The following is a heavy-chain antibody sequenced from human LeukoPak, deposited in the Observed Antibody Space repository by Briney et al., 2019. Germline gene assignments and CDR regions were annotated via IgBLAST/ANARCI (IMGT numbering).Heavy chain of an antibody. J-gene: IGHJ6*02. D-gene: IGHD2-2*01. CDR2: INHSGST. CDR1: GGSISSNNW. CDR3: ARGPPAKPGTGYYYGMDV. V-gene: IGHV4-4*02. Sequence: KPSGTLSLTCAVSGGSISSNNWWGWVRQPPGKGLEWIGEINHSGSTNYNPSLKSRVTISVDMSKNQFSLKLSSVTAADTAVYYCARGPPAKPGTGYYYGMDVWGQGTTVTVSS.